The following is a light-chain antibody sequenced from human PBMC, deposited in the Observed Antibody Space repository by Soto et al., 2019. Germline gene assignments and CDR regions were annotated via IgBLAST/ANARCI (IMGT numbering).Light chain of an antibody. CDR2: GAS. CDR3: QQYGSLWT. V-gene: IGKV3-20*01. CDR1: QSVSSSY. Sequence: EIVLTQSPGTLSLSPGERATLSCRASQSVSSSYLAWYQQKPGQAPRLLIYGASSGATGIPDRFSGSGSGTDFTLTISRLEPEDFAVYYCQQYGSLWTFGQGTKVDI. J-gene: IGKJ1*01.